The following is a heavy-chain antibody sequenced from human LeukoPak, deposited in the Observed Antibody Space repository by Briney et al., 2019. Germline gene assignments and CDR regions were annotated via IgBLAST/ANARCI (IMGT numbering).Heavy chain of an antibody. V-gene: IGHV4-61*02. CDR3: AVGNCPTTSCYPGVAFDI. J-gene: IGHJ3*02. CDR2: IYVSGST. CDR1: GGSISSGSHY. D-gene: IGHD2-2*01. Sequence: SETLSLTCTVSGGSISSGSHYWSWIRQPAGKGLEWIGRIYVSGSTNYNPSLQSRVTISVDTSKNQFSLKLTSVTAADTAVYYCAVGNCPTTSCYPGVAFDIWGQGTMVTVSS.